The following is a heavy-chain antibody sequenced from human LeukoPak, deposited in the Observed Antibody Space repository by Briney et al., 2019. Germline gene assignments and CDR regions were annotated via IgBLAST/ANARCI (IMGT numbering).Heavy chain of an antibody. V-gene: IGHV1-2*02. CDR2: INPNSGGT. D-gene: IGHD1-26*01. J-gene: IGHJ4*02. CDR1: GYTFTGYY. Sequence: GASVKVSCKASGYTFTGYYIHWVRQAPGQGLEWMGWINPNSGGTNYAQKFQGRVTMPRDTSISTAYMELSRLRSDDTAVYYCARDRGGSYLNFDYWGQGTLVTVSS. CDR3: ARDRGGSYLNFDY.